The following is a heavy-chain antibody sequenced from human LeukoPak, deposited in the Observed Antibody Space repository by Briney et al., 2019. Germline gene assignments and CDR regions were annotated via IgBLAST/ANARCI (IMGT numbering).Heavy chain of an antibody. CDR2: INPNSGGT. J-gene: IGHJ4*02. V-gene: IGHV1-2*02. Sequence: ASVKVSCKASGGTFSSYAISWVRQAPGQGLEWMGWINPNSGGTNYAQKFQGRVTMTRDTSISTAYMELSRLRSEDTAVYYCATGPTYYYGSGSSYYFDYWGQGTLVTVSS. D-gene: IGHD3-10*01. CDR3: ATGPTYYYGSGSSYYFDY. CDR1: GGTFSSYA.